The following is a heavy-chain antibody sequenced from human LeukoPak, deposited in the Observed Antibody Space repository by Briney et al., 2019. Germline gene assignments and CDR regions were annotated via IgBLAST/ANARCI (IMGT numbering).Heavy chain of an antibody. CDR1: GYTFTSYY. CDR2: INPSGGST. CDR3: ARVGYSYDSSGYYGFDY. V-gene: IGHV1-46*01. J-gene: IGHJ4*02. D-gene: IGHD3-22*01. Sequence: ASVKVSCKASGYTFTSYYMHWVRQAPGQGLECMGIINPSGGSTSYAQKFQGRVTMTRDTSTSTVYMELSSMRSEDTAVYYCARVGYSYDSSGYYGFDYWGQGTLVTVSS.